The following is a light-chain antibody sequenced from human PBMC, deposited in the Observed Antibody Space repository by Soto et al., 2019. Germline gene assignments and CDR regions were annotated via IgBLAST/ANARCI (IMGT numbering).Light chain of an antibody. CDR3: CSYAGNYTIV. CDR1: SSDVGGYNY. Sequence: QSALTQPRSVSGSPGQSVTISCTGTSSDVGGYNYVSWYQQHPGKAPKLMIYAVSKRPSGVPDRFSGSKSGNTASLTISGLQAEDEADYYCCSYAGNYTIVFGGGTKLTVL. V-gene: IGLV2-11*01. CDR2: AVS. J-gene: IGLJ2*01.